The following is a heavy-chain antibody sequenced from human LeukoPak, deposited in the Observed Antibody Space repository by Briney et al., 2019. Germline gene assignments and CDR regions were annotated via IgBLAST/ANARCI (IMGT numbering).Heavy chain of an antibody. V-gene: IGHV4-59*08. Sequence: SETLSLTCTVSGGSISSYYWSWIRQPPGKGLEWIGYIYYSGSSNYNPSLKSRVTISVDPSRNQFSLKLSSVTAADTAVYFCARQTYYYYGMDVWGQGTTVTVSS. CDR3: ARQTYYYYGMDV. CDR1: GGSISSYY. CDR2: IYYSGSS. J-gene: IGHJ6*02.